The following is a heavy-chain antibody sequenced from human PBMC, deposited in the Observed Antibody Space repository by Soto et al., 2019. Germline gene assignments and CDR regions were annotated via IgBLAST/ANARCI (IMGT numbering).Heavy chain of an antibody. CDR3: ARGGPTSADYYYGMDV. Sequence: QVQLVQSGAEVRRPGASVKVSCKASGNTFSNDGINWVRQAPGQGLEWMGWISAYNGNTEYAQNFQGRVTMTTDTSTSTAYMELRSLRSDDTAVYSCARGGPTSADYYYGMDVWGLGTTVTVS. V-gene: IGHV1-18*01. D-gene: IGHD3-10*01. J-gene: IGHJ6*02. CDR1: GNTFSNDG. CDR2: ISAYNGNT.